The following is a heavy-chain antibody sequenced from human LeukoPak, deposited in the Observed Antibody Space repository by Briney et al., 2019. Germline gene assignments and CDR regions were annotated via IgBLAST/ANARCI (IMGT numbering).Heavy chain of an antibody. CDR3: ARDMGSGSLHY. D-gene: IGHD1-26*01. V-gene: IGHV1-3*01. CDR1: GYTFTTYA. CDR2: IDAGNAKT. J-gene: IGHJ4*02. Sequence: ASVKVSCKASGYTFTTYAIHWVRPSPGQRLEWMGWIDAGNAKTRYSQKFQGRVTITRDTSASTMYMDLSSLRSEDTAVYYCARDMGSGSLHYWGQGTLVTVSS.